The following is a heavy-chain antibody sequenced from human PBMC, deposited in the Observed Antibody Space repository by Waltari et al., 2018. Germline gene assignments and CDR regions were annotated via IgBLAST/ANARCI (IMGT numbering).Heavy chain of an antibody. V-gene: IGHV1-69*14. CDR1: GVTFSSNP. Sequence: QVQLVQSGAEVKKAGSSVKVSCMASGVTFSSNPVSWVRQAPGQGVEWVGGICPVIGTAKFEREYQGRVTITADRSTSTAYMEMSSLRSDDTAVYYCASCFSESCLISYYFYMDVWGQGTTVTVSS. CDR2: ICPVIGTA. J-gene: IGHJ6*03. D-gene: IGHD3-10*01. CDR3: ASCFSESCLISYYFYMDV.